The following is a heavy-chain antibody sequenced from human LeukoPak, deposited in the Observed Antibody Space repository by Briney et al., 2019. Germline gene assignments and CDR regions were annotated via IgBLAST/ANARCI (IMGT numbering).Heavy chain of an antibody. J-gene: IGHJ4*02. V-gene: IGHV3-30*04. Sequence: PGGSLRLSCAASGFTFSSYAMHWVRQAPGKRLEWVAVISYDGSNKYYADSVKGRFTISRDNSKNTLYLQMNSLRAEDTAVYYCARDLYYDSSGYFLYYFDYWGQGTLVTVSS. CDR1: GFTFSSYA. CDR2: ISYDGSNK. CDR3: ARDLYYDSSGYFLYYFDY. D-gene: IGHD3-22*01.